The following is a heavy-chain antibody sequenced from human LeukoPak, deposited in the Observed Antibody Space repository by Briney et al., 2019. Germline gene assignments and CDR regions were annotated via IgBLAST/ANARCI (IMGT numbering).Heavy chain of an antibody. CDR1: GYTFTNYG. CDR3: ARDLSPYYYDSSGYVL. Sequence: GASVKVSCKATGYTFTNYGISWVRQAPGQGLERMGWISAYNGNTNYAQKLQGRVTMTTDTSTSTAYMELRSLRSDDTAVYYCARDLSPYYYDSSGYVLWGQGTLVTLSS. J-gene: IGHJ4*02. V-gene: IGHV1-18*01. D-gene: IGHD3-22*01. CDR2: ISAYNGNT.